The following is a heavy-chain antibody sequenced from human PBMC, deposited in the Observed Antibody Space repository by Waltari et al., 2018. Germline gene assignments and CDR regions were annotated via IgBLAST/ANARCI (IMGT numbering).Heavy chain of an antibody. J-gene: IGHJ3*02. Sequence: QVQLVQSGAEVKKPGSSVKVSCKASGGTFSSYAISWVRQAPGQGLEWMGSTIPSCGTDKDAQKFQGSVTINADKCTGTAYMELSSLRAEDTAVYYCARGGRGLSDAFDTWGQGTMVTVSS. V-gene: IGHV1-69*08. CDR3: ARGGRGLSDAFDT. CDR1: GGTFSSYA. D-gene: IGHD2-21*01. CDR2: TIPSCGTD.